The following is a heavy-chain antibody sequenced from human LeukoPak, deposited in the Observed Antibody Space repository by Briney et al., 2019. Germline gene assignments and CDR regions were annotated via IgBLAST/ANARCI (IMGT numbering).Heavy chain of an antibody. CDR2: ISGSGGST. J-gene: IGHJ4*02. Sequence: GGSLRLSCAASGFTFSSYAMSWVHQAPGKGLEWVSAISGSGGSTYYADSVKGRFTISRDNSKNTLYLQMNSLRAEDTAVYYCAKDGGWFYDSSGYRDYWGQGTLVTVSS. V-gene: IGHV3-23*01. D-gene: IGHD3-22*01. CDR3: AKDGGWFYDSSGYRDY. CDR1: GFTFSSYA.